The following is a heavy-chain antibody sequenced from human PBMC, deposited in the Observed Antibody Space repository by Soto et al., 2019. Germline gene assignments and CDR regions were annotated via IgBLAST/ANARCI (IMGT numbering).Heavy chain of an antibody. D-gene: IGHD6-6*01. CDR2: IIPIFGTA. CDR1: GGTFSGYA. CDR3: ARHFWDMAALNGDYGMDV. J-gene: IGHJ6*02. V-gene: IGHV1-69*01. Sequence: QVQLVQSGAEVKKPGSSVKVSCKASGGTFSGYAISWVRQAPGQGLEWMGGIIPIFGTANYAQKFQGRVTITADESTSTAYMELSSLRSEDTAVYYCARHFWDMAALNGDYGMDVWGQGTTVTVSS.